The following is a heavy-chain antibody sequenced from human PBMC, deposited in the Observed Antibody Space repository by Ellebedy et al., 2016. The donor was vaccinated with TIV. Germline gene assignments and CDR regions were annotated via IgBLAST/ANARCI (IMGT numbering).Heavy chain of an antibody. CDR1: GFSFSNYW. D-gene: IGHD1-7*01. CDR3: ARGTGTKGGYFDN. Sequence: GESLKISXAASGFSFSNYWMSWVRQAPGKGLERVANIKDDGSETYYADSVKGRFTVSRDNAKNSLYLQMDSLRAEDTAVYYCARGTGTKGGYFDNWGHGTLATVSS. CDR2: IKDDGSET. J-gene: IGHJ4*01. V-gene: IGHV3-7*01.